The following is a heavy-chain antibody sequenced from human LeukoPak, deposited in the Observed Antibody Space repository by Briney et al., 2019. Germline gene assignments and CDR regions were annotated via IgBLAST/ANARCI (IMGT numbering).Heavy chain of an antibody. CDR3: ARGSGTYYPFDY. CDR1: GGSISSGDYY. J-gene: IGHJ4*02. D-gene: IGHD1-26*01. CDR2: IYYSGST. V-gene: IGHV4-30-4*01. Sequence: SETLSLTCTVSGGSISSGDYYWSWIRQPPGKGLEWIGYIYYSGSTYYNPSLKSRVTISVDTSKNQFSLKLSSVTAADTAVYYCARGSGTYYPFDYWGQGTLVTVSS.